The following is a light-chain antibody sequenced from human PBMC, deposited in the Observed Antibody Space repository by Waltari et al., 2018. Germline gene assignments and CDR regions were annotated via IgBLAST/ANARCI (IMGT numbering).Light chain of an antibody. CDR3: GTWDSSLSGAV. J-gene: IGLJ7*01. CDR1: SSNIGNNY. Sequence: QSVLTQPPSVSAAPGQRVTISCSGGSSNIGNNYVSWYRQFPGTAPKLLIDENSQRPSWIPGRFSCSKSGTSATLDITGLQAGDEADYYCGTWDSSLSGAVFGGGTHLTVL. V-gene: IGLV1-51*02. CDR2: ENS.